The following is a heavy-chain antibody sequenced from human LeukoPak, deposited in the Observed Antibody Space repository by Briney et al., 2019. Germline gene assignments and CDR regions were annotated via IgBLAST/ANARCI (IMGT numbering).Heavy chain of an antibody. CDR1: GFTFSSYA. Sequence: PGGSLRLSCAASGFTFSSYAMSWVRQAPGKGLEWVSAISGSGGSTYYADSVKGRFTISRDNSKNTLYLQMNSLRAEDTAVYYCAKDGVGDYYDSSGYYYYWGQGTLVTVPS. V-gene: IGHV3-23*01. D-gene: IGHD3-22*01. CDR3: AKDGVGDYYDSSGYYYY. J-gene: IGHJ4*02. CDR2: ISGSGGST.